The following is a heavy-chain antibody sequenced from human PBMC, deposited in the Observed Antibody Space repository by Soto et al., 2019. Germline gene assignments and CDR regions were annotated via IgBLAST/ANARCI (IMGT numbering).Heavy chain of an antibody. Sequence: GGSLRLSCAASGFTFSSYSMNWVRQAPGKGLELVSSISSSSSYIYYADSVKGRFTISRDNSKNTLYQQKNSLRADGTAVYCCAKDRPAVAGTDYWGQGTLVTVSS. D-gene: IGHD6-19*01. J-gene: IGHJ4*02. V-gene: IGHV3-21*04. CDR2: ISSSSSYI. CDR1: GFTFSSYS. CDR3: AKDRPAVAGTDY.